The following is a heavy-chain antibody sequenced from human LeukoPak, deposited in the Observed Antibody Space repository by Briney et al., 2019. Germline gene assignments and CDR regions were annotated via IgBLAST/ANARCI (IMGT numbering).Heavy chain of an antibody. D-gene: IGHD3-22*01. Sequence: PGGSLRLSCAASGFTFSSYAMSWVRQAPGKGLEWVSAISGSGGSTYYADSVKGRFTISRDNSKNTLYLQMNSLRAEDTAVYYCAKDVNYDSSGYLDYFQHRGQGTLVTVSS. CDR1: GFTFSSYA. CDR2: ISGSGGST. J-gene: IGHJ1*01. CDR3: AKDVNYDSSGYLDYFQH. V-gene: IGHV3-23*01.